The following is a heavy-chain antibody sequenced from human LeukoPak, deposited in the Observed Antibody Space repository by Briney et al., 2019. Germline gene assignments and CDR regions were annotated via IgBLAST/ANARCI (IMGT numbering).Heavy chain of an antibody. Sequence: GGSLRLSCAASGFTFSSYEMNWVRQAPGKGLEWVSYISSSGSTIYYADSVKGRFTISRDNSKNTLYLQMNSLRAEDTAVYYCARGGRWPFDYWGQGTLVTVSS. CDR3: ARGGRWPFDY. V-gene: IGHV3-48*03. D-gene: IGHD4-23*01. J-gene: IGHJ4*02. CDR1: GFTFSSYE. CDR2: ISSSGSTI.